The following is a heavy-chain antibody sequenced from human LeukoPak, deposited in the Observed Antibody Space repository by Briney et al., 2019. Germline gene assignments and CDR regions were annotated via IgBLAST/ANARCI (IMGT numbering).Heavy chain of an antibody. J-gene: IGHJ6*02. CDR3: ASPKGSSSWYRSPYYYYGMDV. CDR1: EGTFSSYA. D-gene: IGHD6-13*01. V-gene: IGHV1-69*04. CDR2: IIPILGIA. Sequence: SVKVSCKASEGTFSSYAINWVRQAPGQGLEWMGRIIPILGIANYAQKFQGRVTITADKSTSTAYMELSSLRSEDTAVYYCASPKGSSSWYRSPYYYYGMDVWGQGTTVTVSS.